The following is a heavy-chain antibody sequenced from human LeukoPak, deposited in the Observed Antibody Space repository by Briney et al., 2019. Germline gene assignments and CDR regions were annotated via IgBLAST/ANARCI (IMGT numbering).Heavy chain of an antibody. CDR1: GGTFSSYA. J-gene: IGHJ5*02. D-gene: IGHD2-2*01. CDR2: IIPIFGTA. Sequence: SVKVSCKASGGTFSSYAISWVRQAPGQGLEWMGRIIPIFGTANYAQKFQGRVTITTDESTSTAYMELSSLRSEDTAVYYCARGGEQCSSTSCYEDPWFDPWGQGTLVTVSS. V-gene: IGHV1-69*05. CDR3: ARGGEQCSSTSCYEDPWFDP.